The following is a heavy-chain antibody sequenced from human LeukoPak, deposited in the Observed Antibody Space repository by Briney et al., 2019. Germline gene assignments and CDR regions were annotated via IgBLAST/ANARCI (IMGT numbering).Heavy chain of an antibody. Sequence: GGSLRLSCAASGFTFSSYWMSWVRQAPGKGLEWVANIKQDGSEKYYVDSVKGRFTISRDNAKNSLYLQMNSLRAEDTAVYYCARAPTHYDFWSGYLVGAFDIWGQGTMVTVSS. CDR2: IKQDGSEK. CDR3: ARAPTHYDFWSGYLVGAFDI. CDR1: GFTFSSYW. V-gene: IGHV3-7*01. J-gene: IGHJ3*02. D-gene: IGHD3-3*01.